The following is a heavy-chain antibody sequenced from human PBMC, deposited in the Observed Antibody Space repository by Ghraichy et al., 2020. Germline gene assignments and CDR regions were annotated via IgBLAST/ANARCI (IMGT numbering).Heavy chain of an antibody. CDR3: AKFARDWPNEYLQH. V-gene: IGHV3-23*01. Sequence: GGSLTLPCAASGFTFRTYAMSWVRQAPGKGLEWVSAITDNGGTTYDAESVKGRFTISRDNSKNTLFLQMNSLRGEDTAVYYCAKFARDWPNEYLQHWGQGALVTVSS. CDR1: GFTFRTYA. J-gene: IGHJ1*01. D-gene: IGHD3/OR15-3a*01. CDR2: ITDNGGTT.